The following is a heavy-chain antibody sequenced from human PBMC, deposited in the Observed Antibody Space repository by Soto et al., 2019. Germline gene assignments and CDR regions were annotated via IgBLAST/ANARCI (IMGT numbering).Heavy chain of an antibody. Sequence: GGSLRLTCIASGFRFNVYSMNWIRQAPGKGLEWFAYITSNTNTIKYADSVRGRFTISRDNDKNSVDLQMNSLRDEDTAVYYCARSVEGHFDYWGQGTVVTVSS. CDR1: GFRFNVYS. V-gene: IGHV3-48*02. CDR2: ITSNTNTI. J-gene: IGHJ4*02. D-gene: IGHD6-19*01. CDR3: ARSVEGHFDY.